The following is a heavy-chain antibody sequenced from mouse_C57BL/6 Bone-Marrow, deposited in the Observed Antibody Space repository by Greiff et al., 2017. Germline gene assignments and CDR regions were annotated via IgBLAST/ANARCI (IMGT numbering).Heavy chain of an antibody. D-gene: IGHD1-1*01. Sequence: EVHLQQSGPGLVKPSQSLSLTCSVTGYSITSGYYWNWIRQFPGNKLEWMGYISYDGSNNYNPSLKNRISITRDTSKNQFFLKLNSVTTEDTATYYCAREDYVGAMDYWGQGTSVTVSS. CDR2: ISYDGSN. CDR1: GYSITSGYY. CDR3: AREDYVGAMDY. V-gene: IGHV3-6*01. J-gene: IGHJ4*01.